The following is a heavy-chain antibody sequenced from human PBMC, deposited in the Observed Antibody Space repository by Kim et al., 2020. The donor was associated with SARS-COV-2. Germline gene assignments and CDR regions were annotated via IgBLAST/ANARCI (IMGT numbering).Heavy chain of an antibody. D-gene: IGHD6-13*01. CDR3: ARGGSSSWYSSIGYFDY. CDR1: GYTFTSYA. V-gene: IGHV1-3*01. J-gene: IGHJ4*02. Sequence: ASVKVSCKASGYTFTSYAMHWVRQAPGQRPEWMGWINAGNGNTKYSQKFQGRVTITRDTSASIVYMDLSNLRSEDTAVYYCARGGSSSWYSSIGYFDYWGQGTLVTVSS. CDR2: INAGNGNT.